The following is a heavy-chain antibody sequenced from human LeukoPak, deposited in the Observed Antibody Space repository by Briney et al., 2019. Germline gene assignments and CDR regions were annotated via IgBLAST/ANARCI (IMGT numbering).Heavy chain of an antibody. Sequence: PGGSLRLSCAASGFTFSRFWMSWVRQAPGKGLEWVASIDQDESTIRYVDSVKGRFTISRDNAKNSLYLQMNSLRAEDTALYYCAKASGYSSGWYQWGFDPWGQGTLVTVSS. CDR1: GFTFSRFW. D-gene: IGHD6-19*01. J-gene: IGHJ5*02. CDR3: AKASGYSSGWYQWGFDP. V-gene: IGHV3-7*03. CDR2: IDQDESTI.